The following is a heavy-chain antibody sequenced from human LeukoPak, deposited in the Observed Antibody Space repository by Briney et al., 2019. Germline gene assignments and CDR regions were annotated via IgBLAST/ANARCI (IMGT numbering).Heavy chain of an antibody. Sequence: PSETLSLTCTVSGGSISSYYWNWIRQPPGKGLEWIGYIYYSGSTNYNSSLKSRVTISVDTSKKQFSLKLSSVTAADTAVYYCARGYSSSSGRPDYWGQGTLVTVSS. D-gene: IGHD6-6*01. J-gene: IGHJ4*02. V-gene: IGHV4-59*08. CDR2: IYYSGST. CDR1: GGSISSYY. CDR3: ARGYSSSSGRPDY.